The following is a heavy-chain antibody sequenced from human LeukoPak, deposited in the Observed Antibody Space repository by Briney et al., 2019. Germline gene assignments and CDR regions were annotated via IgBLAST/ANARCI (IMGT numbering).Heavy chain of an antibody. D-gene: IGHD2-2*01. CDR3: ATHSIITVVVPTAPFDI. J-gene: IGHJ3*02. CDR1: GGSISSYY. CDR2: FYYSGST. V-gene: IGHV4-59*05. Sequence: SETLSLTCTVSGGSISSYYWSWIRQPPGKGLEWIGSFYYSGSTYYNPSLKSQVTISVDTSKNQFSLRLSSVTAADTAVYYCATHSIITVVVPTAPFDIWGQGTMVTVSS.